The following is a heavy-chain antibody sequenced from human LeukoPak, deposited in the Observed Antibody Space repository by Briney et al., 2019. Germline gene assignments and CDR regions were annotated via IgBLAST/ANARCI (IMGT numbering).Heavy chain of an antibody. CDR1: GGTFSSYA. D-gene: IGHD5-18*01. Sequence: ASVKASCKASGGTFSSYAISWVRQAPGQGLEWMGGIIPIFGTANYAQKFQGRVTITADESTSTAYMELSSLRSEDTAVYYCARSLRGYSYGYVVFYYYYYMDVWGKGTTVTVSS. V-gene: IGHV1-69*13. CDR2: IIPIFGTA. J-gene: IGHJ6*03. CDR3: ARSLRGYSYGYVVFYYYYYMDV.